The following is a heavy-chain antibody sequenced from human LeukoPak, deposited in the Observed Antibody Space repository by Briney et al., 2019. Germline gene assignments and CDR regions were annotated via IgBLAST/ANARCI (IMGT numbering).Heavy chain of an antibody. CDR1: GFSFSSNW. J-gene: IGHJ6*02. V-gene: IGHV3-7*03. CDR3: AKPREGSGSSGFYYGLDV. D-gene: IGHD6-19*01. CDR2: IKRDGSQK. Sequence: GGSLRLSCAAPGFSFSSNWMGWVRQAPGKGLEWVAHIKRDGSQKYYLDSVKGRFTISRDNSKNTLYLQMNSLRAEDTAIYYCAKPREGSGSSGFYYGLDVWGQGTTVTVSS.